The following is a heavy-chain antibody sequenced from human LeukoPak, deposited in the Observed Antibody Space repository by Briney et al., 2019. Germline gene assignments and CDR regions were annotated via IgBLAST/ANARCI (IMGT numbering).Heavy chain of an antibody. V-gene: IGHV3-21*01. CDR1: GFTFSSYS. CDR2: ISSRSSYV. D-gene: IGHD3-10*01. Sequence: GGSLRLSCAASGFTFSSYSTNWARQAPGKGLEWVSSISSRSSYVYYADSVKGRFTSSRDNAQKSLYLQLNSLRAEDTAVYYCARAVGTGSYYRDYWGQGTLVTVSS. J-gene: IGHJ4*02. CDR3: ARAVGTGSYYRDY.